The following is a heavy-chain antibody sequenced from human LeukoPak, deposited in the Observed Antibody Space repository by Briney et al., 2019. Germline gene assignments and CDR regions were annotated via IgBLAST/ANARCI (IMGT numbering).Heavy chain of an antibody. Sequence: SETLSLTCTVSGGSISSYYWSWIRQPPGKGLEWIVYIYYSGSTNYNPSLKSRVTISVDTSKNPFYLKLNSVSAADTAVYYCARVDPDSSSTLEVFDYWGQGTLVTVSS. CDR2: IYYSGST. CDR1: GGSISSYY. V-gene: IGHV4-59*01. D-gene: IGHD6-6*01. J-gene: IGHJ4*02. CDR3: ARVDPDSSSTLEVFDY.